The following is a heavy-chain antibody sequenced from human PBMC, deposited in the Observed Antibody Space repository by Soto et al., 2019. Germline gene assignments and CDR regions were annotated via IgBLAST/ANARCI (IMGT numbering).Heavy chain of an antibody. CDR2: INAGNGNT. CDR3: ARDGAVAGDSNFDY. D-gene: IGHD6-19*01. CDR1: GYTFTRYA. Sequence: ASMKVSCKASGYTFTRYAMHWVRQAPGQRLEWMGWINAGNGNTKYSQRFQGRVTITTDTSASTAYMELSSLRSEDTAVYYCARDGAVAGDSNFDYWGQGXLVTVYS. V-gene: IGHV1-3*01. J-gene: IGHJ4*02.